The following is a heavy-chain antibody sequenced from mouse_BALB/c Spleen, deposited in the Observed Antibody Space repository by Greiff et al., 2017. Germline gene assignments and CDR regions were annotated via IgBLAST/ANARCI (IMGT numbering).Heavy chain of an antibody. CDR2: IDPANGNT. Sequence: VQLKQSGAELVKPGASVKLSCTASGFNIKDTYMHWVKQRPEQGLEWIGRIDPANGNTKYDPKFQGKATITADTSSNTAYLQLSSLTSEDTAVYYGATIHYSYYFDYWGQAPLSQSPQ. J-gene: IGHJ2*01. CDR3: ATIHYSYYFDY. CDR1: GFNIKDTY. V-gene: IGHV14-3*02. D-gene: IGHD1-2*01.